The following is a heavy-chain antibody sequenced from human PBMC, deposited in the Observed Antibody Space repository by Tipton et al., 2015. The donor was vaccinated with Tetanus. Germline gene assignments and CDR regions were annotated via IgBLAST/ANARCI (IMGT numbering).Heavy chain of an antibody. CDR2: IYHDDTT. V-gene: IGHV3-53*01. Sequence: SLRLSCAASGFNVRANYLTWVRQTPGKGLEWVSSIYHDDTTYYCASVKGRFTISREDTKNSMYLQMNSLRAEDTAVYFCGGIFMCPNFFDPWXXGSLVAVSS. D-gene: IGHD2-15*01. J-gene: IGHJ5*02. CDR1: GFNVRANY. CDR3: GGIFMCPNFFDP.